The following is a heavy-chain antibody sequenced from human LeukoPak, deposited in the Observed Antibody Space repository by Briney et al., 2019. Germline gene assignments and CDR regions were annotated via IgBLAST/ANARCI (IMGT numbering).Heavy chain of an antibody. Sequence: SGGSLRLSCAASGFTVSSNFMSWVRQAPGKGLEWVSVIYSGVTTYYADSVKGRFTISRDNSKNTLYLQMNSLRAEDTAVYYCARARVTMVRGDSDYWGQGTLVTVSS. CDR2: IYSGVTT. CDR1: GFTVSSNF. CDR3: ARARVTMVRGDSDY. V-gene: IGHV3-66*01. J-gene: IGHJ4*02. D-gene: IGHD3-10*01.